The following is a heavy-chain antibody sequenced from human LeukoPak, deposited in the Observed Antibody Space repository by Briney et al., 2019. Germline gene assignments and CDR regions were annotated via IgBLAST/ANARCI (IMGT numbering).Heavy chain of an antibody. CDR1: GGSISSYY. V-gene: IGHV4-59*01. Sequence: PSETLSLTCTVSGGSISSYYWSWIRQPPGKGLEWIGYIYYSGSTNYNPSLKSRVTISVDTSKNQFSLKLSSVTAADTAVYYCARWDQLLRGSFDYWGQGTLVTVSS. D-gene: IGHD2-2*01. J-gene: IGHJ4*02. CDR3: ARWDQLLRGSFDY. CDR2: IYYSGST.